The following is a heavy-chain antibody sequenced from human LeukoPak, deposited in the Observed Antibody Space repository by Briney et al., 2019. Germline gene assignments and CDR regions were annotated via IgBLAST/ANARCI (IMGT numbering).Heavy chain of an antibody. CDR1: GYTFTDYY. Sequence: ASVKVFCRASGYTFTDYYMHWVRQAPGQGLEWMGWINPDSGGTNYAQKFQGRITMTRDTSISTAYMERSRLRSDDTAVYYCAKSSGWYSLQNWFDPWGQGTRVTVSS. CDR3: AKSSGWYSLQNWFDP. V-gene: IGHV1-2*02. J-gene: IGHJ5*02. D-gene: IGHD6-19*01. CDR2: INPDSGGT.